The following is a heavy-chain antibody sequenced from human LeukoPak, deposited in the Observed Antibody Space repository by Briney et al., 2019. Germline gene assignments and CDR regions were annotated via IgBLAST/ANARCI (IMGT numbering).Heavy chain of an antibody. J-gene: IGHJ5*02. CDR3: ARSKAHLSTSWYGNWFDP. D-gene: IGHD2-2*01. V-gene: IGHV4-30-4*08. CDR2: IYYSGST. Sequence: SETLSLTCTVSGGSISSGGYYWSWIRQPPGKGLEWIGYIYYSGSTYYNPSLKSRVTISVDTSKNQFSLKLSSVTAADTAVYYCARSKAHLSTSWYGNWFDPWGQGTLVTVSS. CDR1: GGSISSGGYY.